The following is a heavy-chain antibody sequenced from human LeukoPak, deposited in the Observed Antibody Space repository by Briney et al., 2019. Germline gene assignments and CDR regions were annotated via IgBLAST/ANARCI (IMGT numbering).Heavy chain of an antibody. CDR2: ISWDGGST. V-gene: IGHV3-43D*03. Sequence: GGSLRLSCAASGFTFDDYAMHWVRQAPGKGLEWVSLISWDGGSTDYADSVKGRFTISRDNSKNSLYLQMNSLRAEDTALYYCAKDISRDRIAARPAGFDYWGQGTLVTVSS. CDR1: GFTFDDYA. CDR3: AKDISRDRIAARPAGFDY. J-gene: IGHJ4*02. D-gene: IGHD6-6*01.